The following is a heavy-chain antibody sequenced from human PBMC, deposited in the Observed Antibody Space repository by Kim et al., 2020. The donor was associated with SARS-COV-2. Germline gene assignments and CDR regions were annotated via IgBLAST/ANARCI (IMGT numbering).Heavy chain of an antibody. Sequence: SETLSLTCTVSGGSISSYYWSWIRQPPGKGLEWIGYIYYSGSTNYNPSLKSRVTISVDTSKNQFSLKLSSVTAADTAVYYCARCAGIPYIPHYYYYMDV. CDR3: ARCAGIPYIPHYYYYMDV. D-gene: IGHD2-2*02. CDR2: IYYSGST. CDR1: GGSISSYY. V-gene: IGHV4-59*01. J-gene: IGHJ6*03.